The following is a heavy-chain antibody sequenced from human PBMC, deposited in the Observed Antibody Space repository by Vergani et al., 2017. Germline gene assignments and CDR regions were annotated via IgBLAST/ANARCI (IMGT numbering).Heavy chain of an antibody. CDR1: GFTFDDYA. D-gene: IGHD3-22*01. Sequence: EVQLVESGGGLVQPGRSLRLSCAASGFTFDDYAMHWVRQAPGKGLEWVSGISWNSGRIGYADSVKGRFTISRDNAKNSLYLQMNSLRAEDTALYYCAKDISGYYDSSGYYNYWGQGTLVTVSS. CDR3: AKDISGYYDSSGYYNY. CDR2: ISWNSGRI. V-gene: IGHV3-9*01. J-gene: IGHJ4*02.